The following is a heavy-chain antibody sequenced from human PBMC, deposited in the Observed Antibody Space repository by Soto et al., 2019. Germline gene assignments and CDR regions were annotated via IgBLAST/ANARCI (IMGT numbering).Heavy chain of an antibody. CDR2: IYPVDSDT. D-gene: IGHD2-21*02. CDR3: ARHKAYCGGDCYSGNAFDI. J-gene: IGHJ3*02. CDR1: GYSFTSYW. V-gene: IGHV5-51*01. Sequence: GESLKISCKGSGYSFTSYWIGWVRQMPGKGLEWMGIIYPVDSDTRYSPSFQGQVTISADKSISTAYLQWSSLKASDTAMYYCARHKAYCGGDCYSGNAFDIWGQGTMVTVSS.